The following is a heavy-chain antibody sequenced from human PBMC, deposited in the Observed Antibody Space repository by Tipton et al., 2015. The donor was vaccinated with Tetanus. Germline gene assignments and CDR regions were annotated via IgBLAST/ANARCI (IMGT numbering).Heavy chain of an antibody. Sequence: VQLVQSGGEVKKPGESLKISCKGSGYIFNNYWIGWVRQKPGKGLAWMGIIYPGDSDTRYSPSFQGQVTISVDKSINTAYLQWSSLKASDTSMFYCARAHCTDGVCNFDFWGQGALVTVAS. CDR1: GYIFNNYW. V-gene: IGHV5-51*01. J-gene: IGHJ4*02. CDR3: ARAHCTDGVCNFDF. CDR2: IYPGDSDT. D-gene: IGHD2-8*01.